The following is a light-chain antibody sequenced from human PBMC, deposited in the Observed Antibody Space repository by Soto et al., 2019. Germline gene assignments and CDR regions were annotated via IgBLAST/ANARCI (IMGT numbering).Light chain of an antibody. Sequence: QSVLTQPASVSGSPGQSITISCTGTSSDVGGYNYVSWYQQHPGKAPKLMIYDVSNRPSGVSNRFSGSKSGNTASLTISGLQAGDEAAYYCSSYTSSSTLKVFGTGTKVTAL. J-gene: IGLJ1*01. CDR1: SSDVGGYNY. CDR3: SSYTSSSTLKV. CDR2: DVS. V-gene: IGLV2-14*01.